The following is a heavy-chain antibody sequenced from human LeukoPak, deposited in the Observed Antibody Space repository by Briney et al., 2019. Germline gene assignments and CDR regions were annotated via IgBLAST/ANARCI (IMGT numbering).Heavy chain of an antibody. Sequence: GGSLRLSCAASGFTFTSYNMNWVRQAPGKGLEWVSSITSSSSYIYYADSVKGRFTISRDNSKNTLYLQMNSLRAEDTAVYYCAKDKYGDYWYFDYWGQGTLVTVSS. J-gene: IGHJ4*02. CDR2: ITSSSSYI. V-gene: IGHV3-21*04. D-gene: IGHD4-17*01. CDR1: GFTFTSYN. CDR3: AKDKYGDYWYFDY.